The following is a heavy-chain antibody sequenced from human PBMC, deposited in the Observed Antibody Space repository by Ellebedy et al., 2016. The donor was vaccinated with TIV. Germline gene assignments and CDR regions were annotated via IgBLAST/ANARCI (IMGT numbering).Heavy chain of an antibody. V-gene: IGHV1-46*01. D-gene: IGHD1-26*01. J-gene: IGHJ5*02. Sequence: ASVKVSCXASGYSFTNYYIHWVRQAPRQGLEWMGIINPNVASTSYAQKFQGRVTVTSDTSTSTVYMEVTSLTSEDTAVYYCARDGIAGATRFDPWGQGTLVTVSS. CDR3: ARDGIAGATRFDP. CDR2: INPNVAST. CDR1: GYSFTNYY.